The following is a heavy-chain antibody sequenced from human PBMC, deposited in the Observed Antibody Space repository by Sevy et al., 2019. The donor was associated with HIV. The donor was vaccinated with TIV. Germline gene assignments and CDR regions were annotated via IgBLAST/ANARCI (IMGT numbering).Heavy chain of an antibody. Sequence: ASVKVSCKASGGTFDTYSISWVRQAPRQGPEWMGGITPFFGSANYAQKFQGRLTITADQSPSTAYLELSNLRSEDTAVYDCARDRDITFGGGDAFDFWGRGTMVTVSS. D-gene: IGHD3-16*01. CDR1: GGTFDTYS. CDR3: ARDRDITFGGGDAFDF. J-gene: IGHJ3*01. V-gene: IGHV1-69*13. CDR2: ITPFFGSA.